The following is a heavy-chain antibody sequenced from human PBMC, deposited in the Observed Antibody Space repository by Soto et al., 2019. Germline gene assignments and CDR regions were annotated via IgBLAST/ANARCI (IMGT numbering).Heavy chain of an antibody. D-gene: IGHD3-22*01. Sequence: GGSLRLSCAASGFTLSSYGMHWVRQAPGKGLEWVAVIWYDGSNKYYADSVKGRLTISRDNSKNTLYLQMNSLRAEDTAVYYCASGYYDSSGYYYEQYFDYWGQGTLVTVSS. CDR2: IWYDGSNK. CDR3: ASGYYDSSGYYYEQYFDY. CDR1: GFTLSSYG. V-gene: IGHV3-33*01. J-gene: IGHJ4*02.